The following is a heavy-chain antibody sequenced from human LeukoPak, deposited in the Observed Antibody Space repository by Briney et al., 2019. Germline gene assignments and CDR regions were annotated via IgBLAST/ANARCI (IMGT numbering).Heavy chain of an antibody. CDR1: GGSFSDYY. CDR3: ARIQLWPLHYFDY. V-gene: IGHV4-34*01. CDR2: INHSGDT. D-gene: IGHD5-18*01. J-gene: IGHJ4*02. Sequence: SETLSLTCAVYGGSFSDYYWSWIRQPPGKGLEWIGEINHSGDTKYNPSLKSRVTISVDTSKNRFSLKVSSVTAADTAVYYCARIQLWPLHYFDYWGQGTLVTVSS.